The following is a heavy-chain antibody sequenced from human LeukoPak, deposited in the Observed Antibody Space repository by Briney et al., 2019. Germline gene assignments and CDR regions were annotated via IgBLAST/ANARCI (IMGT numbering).Heavy chain of an antibody. CDR2: IYYSGST. V-gene: IGHV4-39*01. CDR1: GGSISSSSYY. CDR3: ARHYRRTSSGWPPSDY. Sequence: SETLSLTCTVSGGSISSSSYYWGWIRQPPGKGLEWIGSIYYSGSTYDNPSLRSRVTISVDTSKNQFSLKLSSVTAADTAVYYCARHYRRTSSGWPPSDYWGQGTLVTVSS. J-gene: IGHJ4*02. D-gene: IGHD6-19*01.